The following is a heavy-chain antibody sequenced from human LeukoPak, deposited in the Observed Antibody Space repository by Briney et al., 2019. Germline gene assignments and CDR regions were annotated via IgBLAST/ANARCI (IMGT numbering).Heavy chain of an antibody. J-gene: IGHJ3*01. Sequence: SETLSLTCTVSGGSISSYYWSWIRQPAGKGLEWIGRIYTSGSTNYNPSLKSRVTMSVDTSKNQFSLKLSSVTAADTSVYYCARASIVGAKRTRSGTFDLWGRGTMVTVSS. CDR1: GGSISSYY. CDR3: ARASIVGAKRTRSGTFDL. CDR2: IYTSGST. D-gene: IGHD1-26*01. V-gene: IGHV4-4*07.